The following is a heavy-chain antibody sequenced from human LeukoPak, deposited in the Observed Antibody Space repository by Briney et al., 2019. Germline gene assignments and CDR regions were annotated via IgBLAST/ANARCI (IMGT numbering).Heavy chain of an antibody. D-gene: IGHD5-18*01. CDR1: GFTVSGTW. CDR2: INNDGRST. V-gene: IGHV3-74*01. J-gene: IGHJ4*02. CDR3: GTAFEF. Sequence: GGSLRLSCAASGFTVSGTWMHWVRQAPGKGLVWVSRINNDGRSTSCADPVKGRFTISRDNAKNTLYMQMNSLRAEDTAVYCCGTAFEFWGQGTLVTVSS.